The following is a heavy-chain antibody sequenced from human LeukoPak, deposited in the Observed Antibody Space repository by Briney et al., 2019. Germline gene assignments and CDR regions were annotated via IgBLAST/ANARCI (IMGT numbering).Heavy chain of an antibody. Sequence: GGSLKLSCAASGFTFSSYTMNWVRQAPGKGLEWVSSISSSSSYIYYADSLRGRFTISRDNAKNSLYLQMNSLRAEDTAVYYCAREEDCSGGICYLGNAFDIWGQGTMVTVSS. CDR3: AREEDCSGGICYLGNAFDI. V-gene: IGHV3-21*01. CDR2: ISSSSSYI. D-gene: IGHD2-15*01. J-gene: IGHJ3*02. CDR1: GFTFSSYT.